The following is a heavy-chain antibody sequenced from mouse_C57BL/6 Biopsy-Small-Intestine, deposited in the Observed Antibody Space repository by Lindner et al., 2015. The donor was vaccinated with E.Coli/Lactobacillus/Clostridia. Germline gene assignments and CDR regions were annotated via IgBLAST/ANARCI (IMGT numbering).Heavy chain of an antibody. D-gene: IGHD3-3*01. Sequence: VQLQESGGGLVKPGGSRKLSCAASGFTFSDYGMHWVRQAPEKGLEWVAYISSGSSIIYYADTVKGRFTISRDNAENTLFLQMTSLRSEDTAMYYCTRELEAFWGQGTLVTVSA. V-gene: IGHV5-17*01. CDR1: GFTFSDYG. CDR3: TRELEAF. J-gene: IGHJ3*01. CDR2: ISSGSSII.